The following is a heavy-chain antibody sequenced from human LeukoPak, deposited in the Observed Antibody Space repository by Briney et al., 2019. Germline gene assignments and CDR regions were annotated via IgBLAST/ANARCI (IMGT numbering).Heavy chain of an antibody. CDR3: ARDLTSSMAAQTSRYFDL. Sequence: PGRSLRLSCAASGFTFSSYGMNWVRQAPGKGLEWVSSISSSSSYIYYADSVKGRFTISRDNAKNSLSLQMNSLRAEDTAVYYCARDLTSSMAAQTSRYFDLWGRGTLVTVSS. CDR1: GFTFSSYG. D-gene: IGHD6-6*01. J-gene: IGHJ2*01. CDR2: ISSSSSYI. V-gene: IGHV3-21*01.